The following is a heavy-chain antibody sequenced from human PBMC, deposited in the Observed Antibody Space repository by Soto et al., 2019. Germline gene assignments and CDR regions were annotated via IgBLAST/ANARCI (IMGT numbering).Heavy chain of an antibody. Sequence: QVQLVQSGAEVKKPGSSVKVSCKASGGTFSSYTISWVRQAPGQGLEWMGRIIPILGIANYAQKFQGRVTITADKSTSTAYMELSSLRSKDTAVYYCARDNGSSWYYFDYWGQGTLVTVSS. CDR3: ARDNGSSWYYFDY. V-gene: IGHV1-69*08. CDR1: GGTFSSYT. D-gene: IGHD6-13*01. J-gene: IGHJ4*02. CDR2: IIPILGIA.